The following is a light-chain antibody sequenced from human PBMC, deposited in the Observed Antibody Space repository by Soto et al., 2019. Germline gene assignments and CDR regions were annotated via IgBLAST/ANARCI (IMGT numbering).Light chain of an antibody. J-gene: IGKJ1*01. CDR1: QSISSR. Sequence: DIQMTQSPSTLSASVRDRVTITCRASQSISSRLAWYQQKSGKAPNLLIYDASSLEGGVPSRFSGSASETEFTLTISSLQPDDFATYYCQQSYSTPRTFGQGTKVDIK. CDR2: DAS. CDR3: QQSYSTPRT. V-gene: IGKV1-5*01.